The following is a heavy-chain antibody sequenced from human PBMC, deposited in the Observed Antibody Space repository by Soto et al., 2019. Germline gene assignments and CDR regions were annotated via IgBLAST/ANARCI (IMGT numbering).Heavy chain of an antibody. Sequence: QVQLVESGGGVVQPGRSLRLSCAASGFTFSSYAMHWVRQAPGKGLEWVAVISYDGSNKYYADSVKGRFTISRDNSKNTLYLQMNSLRAEDTAVYYCARETYSSGWTPNFDYWGQGTLVTVSS. D-gene: IGHD6-19*01. CDR2: ISYDGSNK. CDR3: ARETYSSGWTPNFDY. CDR1: GFTFSSYA. J-gene: IGHJ4*02. V-gene: IGHV3-30-3*01.